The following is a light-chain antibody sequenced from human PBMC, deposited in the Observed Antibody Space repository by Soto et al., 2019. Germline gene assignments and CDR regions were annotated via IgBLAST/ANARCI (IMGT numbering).Light chain of an antibody. CDR2: DAS. CDR1: QSVSSY. Sequence: EIVLTQSPATLSLSPGERATLSCRASQSVSSYLGWYQQKPGQAPRLLIYDASNRATGIPARFSGSGSGPDFPLTISSLEPEDFAVYYCQQRSNWPRTFGQGTKLEIK. CDR3: QQRSNWPRT. V-gene: IGKV3-11*01. J-gene: IGKJ2*01.